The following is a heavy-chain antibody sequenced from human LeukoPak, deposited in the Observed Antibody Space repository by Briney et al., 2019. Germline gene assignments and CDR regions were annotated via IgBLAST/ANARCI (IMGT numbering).Heavy chain of an antibody. CDR2: IYYSGST. CDR3: ASSRYSGSYYFDY. Sequence: SETLSLTCTVSGGSISSYYWSWIRQPPGKGLEWIGYIYYSGSTNYNPSPKSRVTISVDTSKNQFSLKLSSVTAADTAVYYCASSRYSGSYYFDYWGQGTLVTVSS. V-gene: IGHV4-59*01. CDR1: GGSISSYY. J-gene: IGHJ4*02. D-gene: IGHD1-26*01.